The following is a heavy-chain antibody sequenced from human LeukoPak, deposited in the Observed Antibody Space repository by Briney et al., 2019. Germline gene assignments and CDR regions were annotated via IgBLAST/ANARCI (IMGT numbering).Heavy chain of an antibody. Sequence: KTGGSLRLSCAASGFTFSSYAMSWVRQAPGKGLEWVSAISGSGGSTYYADSVKGRFTISRDNAKNSLYLQMNSLRAEDTALYYCAKDMGSFKAGSYGYRGFDYWGQGTLVTVSS. CDR2: ISGSGGST. CDR3: AKDMGSFKAGSYGYRGFDY. D-gene: IGHD5-18*01. V-gene: IGHV3-23*01. CDR1: GFTFSSYA. J-gene: IGHJ4*02.